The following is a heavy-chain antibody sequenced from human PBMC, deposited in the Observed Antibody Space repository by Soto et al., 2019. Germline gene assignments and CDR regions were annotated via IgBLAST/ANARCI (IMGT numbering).Heavy chain of an antibody. CDR1: ASAFSNYA. J-gene: IGHJ5*02. CDR3: ATVPHAYGDYNWFDP. V-gene: IGHV3-23*01. CDR2: ITPSGDNT. D-gene: IGHD4-17*01. Sequence: EVQLLESGGGVVQPGGSLRLSCAASASAFSNYAMGWVRQAPGKGLDWVSTITPSGDNTYYADSVEGRFTISRDNSNKMLFLHMSTLRTDDTAIYYCATVPHAYGDYNWFDPWGQGTLVTVSP.